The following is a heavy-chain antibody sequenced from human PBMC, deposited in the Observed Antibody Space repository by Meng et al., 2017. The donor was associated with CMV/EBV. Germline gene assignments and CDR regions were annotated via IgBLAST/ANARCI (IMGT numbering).Heavy chain of an antibody. D-gene: IGHD2-2*01. Sequence: GESLKISCAASGFTFSNAWMSCVRQAPGKGLEWVGRIKSKTDGGTTDYAAPVKGRFTISRDDSKNTLYLQMNSLKTEDTAVYYCTSELGYCSSTSCYVDYWGQGTLVTVSS. V-gene: IGHV3-15*01. CDR2: IKSKTDGGTT. CDR1: GFTFSNAW. CDR3: TSELGYCSSTSCYVDY. J-gene: IGHJ4*02.